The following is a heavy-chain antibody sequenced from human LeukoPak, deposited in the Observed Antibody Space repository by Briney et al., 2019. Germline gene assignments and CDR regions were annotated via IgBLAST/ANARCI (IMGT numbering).Heavy chain of an antibody. CDR3: ARALVPAAMRGGYYYYYYYMDV. J-gene: IGHJ6*03. V-gene: IGHV1-46*01. Sequence: GASVKVSCKASGYTFTSYYMHWVRQAPGQGLEWMGIINPSGGSTSYAQKFQGRVTMTRDTSTSTVYMELSSLRSEDTAVYYCARALVPAAMRGGYYYYYYYMDVWGKGTTVTVSS. D-gene: IGHD2-2*01. CDR1: GYTFTSYY. CDR2: INPSGGST.